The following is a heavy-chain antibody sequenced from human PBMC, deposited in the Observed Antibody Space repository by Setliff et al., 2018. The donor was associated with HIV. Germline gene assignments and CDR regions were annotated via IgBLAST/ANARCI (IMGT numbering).Heavy chain of an antibody. CDR1: GDSTTSSSSY. J-gene: IGHJ4*02. Sequence: SETLSLTCTVSGDSTTSSSSYWGWIRQPPGKGLAWIGNIYYSGSTYYNPSLKSRVTISVDTSKNQFSLKLSSVTAADTAVYYCARLDCSSSSGFVDYWGQGTLVTVSS. V-gene: IGHV4-39*01. CDR2: IYYSGST. D-gene: IGHD2-2*01. CDR3: ARLDCSSSSGFVDY.